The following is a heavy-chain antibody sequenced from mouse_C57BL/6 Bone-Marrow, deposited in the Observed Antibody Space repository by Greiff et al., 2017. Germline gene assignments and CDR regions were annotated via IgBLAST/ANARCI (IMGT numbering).Heavy chain of an antibody. D-gene: IGHD2-3*01. CDR2: IDPENGDT. CDR1: GFNIKDDY. Sequence: VQLQQSGAELVRPGASVKLSCTASGFNIKDDYMHWVKQRPEQGLEWIGWIDPENGDTEYASKFQGKATIPADTSSNTAYLQLSSLTSEDTAVYYCTTEGVGDGYYEFFFADWGQGTLVTVSA. CDR3: TTEGVGDGYYEFFFAD. V-gene: IGHV14-4*01. J-gene: IGHJ3*01.